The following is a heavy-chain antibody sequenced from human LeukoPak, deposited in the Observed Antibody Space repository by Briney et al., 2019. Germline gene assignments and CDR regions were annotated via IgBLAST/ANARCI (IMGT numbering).Heavy chain of an antibody. CDR1: GGSISSDLYY. V-gene: IGHV4-61*02. CDR2: FYNSGRT. J-gene: IGHJ5*02. CDR3: ARGDLKSDWFDP. D-gene: IGHD3-3*01. Sequence: SQTLSHTCTVSGGSISSDLYYWNWIRQPAGKGLEWIGRFYNSGRTNFNPSLKSRVTISADTSKNQFSLKLRSVTAADTAVYYCARGDLKSDWFDPWGQGTLVIVST.